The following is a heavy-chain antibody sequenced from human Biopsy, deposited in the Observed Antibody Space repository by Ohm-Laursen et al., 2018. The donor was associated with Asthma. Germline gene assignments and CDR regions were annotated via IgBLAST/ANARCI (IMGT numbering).Heavy chain of an antibody. CDR1: GYTVTRYA. J-gene: IGHJ4*02. CDR2: ISTNTGNP. Sequence: ASVKVSCKSSGYTVTRYAINWVRQAPGQGLEWMGWISTNTGNPTYAQGFTGRFVFSLDTSVNTAHLQISSLKAEDTAVYYCARMISYYHEMRAPFFDYWGQGTLVTVSS. D-gene: IGHD3-22*01. CDR3: ARMISYYHEMRAPFFDY. V-gene: IGHV7-4-1*02.